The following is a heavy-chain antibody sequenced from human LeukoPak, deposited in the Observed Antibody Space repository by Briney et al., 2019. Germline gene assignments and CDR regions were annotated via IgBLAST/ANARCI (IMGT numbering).Heavy chain of an antibody. CDR2: INPSGGST. J-gene: IGHJ4*02. CDR1: GYTFTSYY. D-gene: IGHD3-9*01. CDR3: ARFATGRFDY. V-gene: IGHV1-46*01. Sequence: ASVKVSCKASGYTFTSYYMHWVRQAPGQGLEWMGIINPSGGSTNYAQKFQGRVTITADKSTSTAYMELSSLRSEDTAVYYCARFATGRFDYWGQGTLVTVSS.